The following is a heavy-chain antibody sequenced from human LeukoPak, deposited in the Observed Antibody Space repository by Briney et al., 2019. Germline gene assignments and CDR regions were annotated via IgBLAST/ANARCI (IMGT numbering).Heavy chain of an antibody. D-gene: IGHD2-2*02. V-gene: IGHV3-43*02. CDR1: GFPLEAYG. CDR2: TNPDGLET. CDR3: AKDTAGAAIPYYMDY. J-gene: IGHJ4*02. Sequence: GGSLRLSCAASGFPLEAYGIHWVRQAPGKGLEWVSPTNPDGLETFFTDAVKGRFTVSRDSGKDTLFLQMNSVITEDTGIYFCAKDTAGAAIPYYMDYWGQGSLVTVSS.